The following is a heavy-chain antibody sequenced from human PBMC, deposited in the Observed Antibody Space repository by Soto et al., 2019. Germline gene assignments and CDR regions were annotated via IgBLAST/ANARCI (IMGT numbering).Heavy chain of an antibody. CDR3: AKGRITVIVVATFDY. D-gene: IGHD3-22*01. Sequence: GGSLRLSCAASGFTFSSYGMSWVRQAPGKGLEWVSAISGSGGTTYYADSVKGRFTISRDNSKNTLYLQMNSLRAEDTAVYYCAKGRITVIVVATFDYWGQGTLVTVSS. J-gene: IGHJ4*02. CDR1: GFTFSSYG. CDR2: ISGSGGTT. V-gene: IGHV3-23*01.